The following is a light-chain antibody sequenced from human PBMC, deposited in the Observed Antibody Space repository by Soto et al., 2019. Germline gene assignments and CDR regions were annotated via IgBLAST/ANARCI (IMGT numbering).Light chain of an antibody. V-gene: IGKV1-39*01. J-gene: IGKJ2*01. CDR3: QHIYILPYT. CDR2: AAS. CDR1: QSISNS. Sequence: DIQMTQSPSSLSASVGDRVTITCRASQSISNSLKWYQQKPGKAPKLLIYAASSLQSGVPSRFSGSGSGADFTLTNSILPSEVSATYYYQHIYILPYTFGQGTKLEIK.